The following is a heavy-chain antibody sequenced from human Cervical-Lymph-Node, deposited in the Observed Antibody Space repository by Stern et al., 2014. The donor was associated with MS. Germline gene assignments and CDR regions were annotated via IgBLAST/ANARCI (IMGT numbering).Heavy chain of an antibody. V-gene: IGHV4-31*03. Sequence: QVQLQESGPGLVKPSQTLSLTCTVSGASITSGVHYWTWIRQHPGKGLEWIGYIYHSGGAYYTLARKSRVIISVDTSKNQFSLRLNSVTAADTAVDYCVRGDAFTAFDPWGQGSRVAVSS. CDR2: IYHSGGA. CDR3: VRGDAFTAFDP. D-gene: IGHD2-21*02. CDR1: GASITSGVHY. J-gene: IGHJ5*02.